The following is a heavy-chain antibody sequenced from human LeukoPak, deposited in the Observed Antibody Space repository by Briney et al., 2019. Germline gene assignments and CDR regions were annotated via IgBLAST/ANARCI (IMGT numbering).Heavy chain of an antibody. J-gene: IGHJ3*02. Sequence: GGSLRLSCAASGFTFSSYAMSWVRQAPGKGLEWVSIISGSGNSTYYADSVKGRFTISRDNSKNTLYLKMNSLTAEDTAVYYCARELFRGFDIWGQGTMVTVSS. CDR2: ISGSGNST. CDR3: ARELFRGFDI. D-gene: IGHD3-10*02. V-gene: IGHV3-23*01. CDR1: GFTFSSYA.